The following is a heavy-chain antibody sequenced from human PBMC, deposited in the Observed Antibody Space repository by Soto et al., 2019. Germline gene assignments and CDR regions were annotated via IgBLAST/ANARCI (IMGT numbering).Heavy chain of an antibody. D-gene: IGHD5-12*01. J-gene: IGHJ4*02. Sequence: QVQLVQSGAEVKKPGASVKVSCKASGYTFTSYGISWVRQAPGQGLEWMGWICAYNGNTNYAQKLQGRVTMTTDTSTSTAYMELRSLRSDDTAVYYCATEDIVATISSFLFYWGQGTLVTVSS. CDR1: GYTFTSYG. V-gene: IGHV1-18*01. CDR2: ICAYNGNT. CDR3: ATEDIVATISSFLFY.